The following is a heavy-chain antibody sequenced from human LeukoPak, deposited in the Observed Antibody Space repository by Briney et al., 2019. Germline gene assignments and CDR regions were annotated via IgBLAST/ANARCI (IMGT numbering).Heavy chain of an antibody. CDR1: GFTFSNCD. CDR2: ISGSGGST. CDR3: ARQRDAYNWNNAFDI. V-gene: IGHV3-23*01. J-gene: IGHJ3*02. D-gene: IGHD1-1*01. Sequence: GGSETLSCAPSGFTFSNCDMGWVRQAPGKGLEWVSRISGSGGSTEYADPVKVRLSITRDNSKNTLHLQMNSLRVEDTAIYYCARQRDAYNWNNAFDIWGQRPGVRVS.